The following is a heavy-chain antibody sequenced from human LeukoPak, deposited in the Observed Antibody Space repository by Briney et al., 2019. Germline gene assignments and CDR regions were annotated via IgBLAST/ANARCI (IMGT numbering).Heavy chain of an antibody. J-gene: IGHJ4*02. CDR1: GFTFSSYG. D-gene: IGHD3-22*01. V-gene: IGHV3-33*01. CDR3: ARGDDSGYYDYFDY. CDR2: IWYDGSNK. Sequence: GSLRLSCAASGFTFSSYGMHWVRQAPGKGLEWVAVIWYDGSNKYYADSVKGRFTISRDNSKNTLYLQMNSLRAEDAAVYYCARGDDSGYYDYFDYWGQGALVTVSS.